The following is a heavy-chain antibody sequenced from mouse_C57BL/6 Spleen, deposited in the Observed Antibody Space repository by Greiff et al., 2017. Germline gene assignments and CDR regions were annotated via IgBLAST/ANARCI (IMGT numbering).Heavy chain of an antibody. Sequence: DVKLVESGGGLVQPKGSLKLSCAASGFSFNTYAMNWVRQAPGKGLEWVARIRSKSNNYATYYADSVKDRFTISRDDSESMLYLQMNNLKTEDTAMYYCVSFGVFAYWGQGTLVTVSA. CDR3: VSFGVFAY. J-gene: IGHJ3*01. CDR2: IRSKSNNYAT. CDR1: GFSFNTYA. D-gene: IGHD3-1*01. V-gene: IGHV10-1*01.